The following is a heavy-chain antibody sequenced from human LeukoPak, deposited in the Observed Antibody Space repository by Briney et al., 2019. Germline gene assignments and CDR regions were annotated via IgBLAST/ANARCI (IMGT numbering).Heavy chain of an antibody. V-gene: IGHV1-24*01. CDR3: ATAGYDQFYTYYFDY. D-gene: IGHD5-12*01. CDR1: GYTLTELS. J-gene: IGHJ4*02. CDR2: FDPEDGGT. Sequence: ASVKVSCKASGYTLTELSMHWVRQAPGKGLEWMGGFDPEDGGTIYAQKFQGRVTMTEDTSTDTAYMELSSLRSEDTAVYYCATAGYDQFYTYYFDYWGQGTLVTVSS.